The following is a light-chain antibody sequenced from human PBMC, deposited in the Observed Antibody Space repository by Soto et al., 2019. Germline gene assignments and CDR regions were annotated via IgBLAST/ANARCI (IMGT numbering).Light chain of an antibody. CDR2: GAS. V-gene: IGKV3-20*01. Sequence: EFVLTQSPGTLSLSPGERATLSCRASQSVSSSYLAWYQQKPGQAPRLPIYGASSRATGIPDRFSGSGSGTDFTLTISRLEPEDFAVYYCQQYGSSPRTFGQGTKVDIK. CDR1: QSVSSSY. CDR3: QQYGSSPRT. J-gene: IGKJ1*01.